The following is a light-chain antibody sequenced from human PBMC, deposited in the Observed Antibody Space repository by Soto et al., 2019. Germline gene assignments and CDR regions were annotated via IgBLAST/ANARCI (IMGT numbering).Light chain of an antibody. CDR3: QQFNSYPRT. Sequence: EIVLTQSPGTLSLSPGERATLSCRASQSVSNNYLAWYQQKPGQAPRLLIYGASNRATGIPDRFSGSGSGTDFTLTISRLEPEDFATYFCQQFNSYPRTFGPGTKVDIK. V-gene: IGKV3-20*01. CDR2: GAS. J-gene: IGKJ3*01. CDR1: QSVSNNY.